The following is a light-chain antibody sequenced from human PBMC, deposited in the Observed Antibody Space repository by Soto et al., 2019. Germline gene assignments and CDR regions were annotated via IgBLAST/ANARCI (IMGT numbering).Light chain of an antibody. Sequence: DIVMTQSPDSLAVSLGERATINCKSSQSVLYSSNNKNYLAWYQQKPGQPPQLLIYWASTRESGVPDRFSGTGSGTDFTLTISSLQAEDVAVYYCQQYYSTPPTFGGGTKVETK. CDR2: WAS. CDR1: QSVLYSSNNKNY. V-gene: IGKV4-1*01. J-gene: IGKJ4*01. CDR3: QQYYSTPPT.